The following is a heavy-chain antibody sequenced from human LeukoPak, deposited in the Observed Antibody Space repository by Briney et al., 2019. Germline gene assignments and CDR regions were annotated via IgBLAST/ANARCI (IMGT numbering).Heavy chain of an antibody. CDR3: ARDDALTAMWEFDS. Sequence: ASVTVSFKSSGYTSTAYIMHWVRQAPGQGLDYMGWINSKSGGTNYAQKFGGRVTMTRDTSINTAYMELSRLGFDDTAVYYCARDDALTAMWEFDSWGQGTLVTASS. J-gene: IGHJ4*02. CDR1: GYTSTAYI. CDR2: INSKSGGT. V-gene: IGHV1-2*02. D-gene: IGHD2-21*02.